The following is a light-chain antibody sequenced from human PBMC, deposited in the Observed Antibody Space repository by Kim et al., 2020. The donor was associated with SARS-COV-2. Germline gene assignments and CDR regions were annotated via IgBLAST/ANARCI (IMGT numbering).Light chain of an antibody. CDR1: QSVSNN. J-gene: IGKJ1*01. CDR2: GAS. CDR3: QQYDNWPPWT. Sequence: SPGESVTLSCRANQSVSNNLAWYQQKPGQAPRLLMHGASTRATGIPARFSGSGSGTEFTLTISSLQSEDFAVYYCQQYDNWPPWTFGQGTKVDIK. V-gene: IGKV3-15*01.